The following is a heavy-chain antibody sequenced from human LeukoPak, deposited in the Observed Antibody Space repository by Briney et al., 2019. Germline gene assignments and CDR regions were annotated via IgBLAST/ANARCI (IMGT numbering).Heavy chain of an antibody. CDR3: AKDRYYYDSSGVLDY. V-gene: IGHV3-23*01. CDR1: GFTFSSYG. Sequence: GGSLRLSCAASGFTFSSYGMHWVRQAPGKGLEWVSAISGSGGSTYYADSVKGLFTISRDNSKNTLYLQMNSLRAEDTAVYYCAKDRYYYDSSGVLDYWGQGTLVTVSS. J-gene: IGHJ4*02. D-gene: IGHD3-22*01. CDR2: ISGSGGST.